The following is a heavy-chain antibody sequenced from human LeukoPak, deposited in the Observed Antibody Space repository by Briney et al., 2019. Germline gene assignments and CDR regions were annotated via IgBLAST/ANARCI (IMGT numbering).Heavy chain of an antibody. D-gene: IGHD1-26*01. CDR2: MTGDGGSI. J-gene: IGHJ5*01. V-gene: IGHV3-64D*09. Sequence: PGGSLGLSCLASGFTFSTDTMYWVRQAPGKGLEYVAGMTGDGGSIEYADSVKGRFAIFRENSKNTVYLQMSSLRTDDTAVYYCARRRGSFDSWGQGTLVTVSS. CDR3: ARRRGSFDS. CDR1: GFTFSTDT.